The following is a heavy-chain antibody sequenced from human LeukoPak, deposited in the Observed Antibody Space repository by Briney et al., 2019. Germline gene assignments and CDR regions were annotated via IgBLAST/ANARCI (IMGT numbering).Heavy chain of an antibody. CDR3: ARGLLYSGSGSYYPPYFDY. D-gene: IGHD3-10*01. V-gene: IGHV4-30-2*01. Sequence: PSQTLSLTCAVSDGXISSGVYXWXXXRQPXXXXXEXXGYIXXGGXTYYTPXIKSXVTISVDTSKTQFSLRLSSVTAADTAVYYCARGLLYSGSGSYYPPYFDYWGQGTLVTVSS. CDR2: IXXGGXT. CDR1: DGXISSGVYX. J-gene: IGHJ4*02.